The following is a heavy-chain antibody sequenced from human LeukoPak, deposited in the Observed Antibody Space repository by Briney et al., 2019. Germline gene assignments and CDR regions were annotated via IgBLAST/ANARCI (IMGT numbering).Heavy chain of an antibody. D-gene: IGHD3-10*01. CDR2: IYYSGST. V-gene: IGHV4-30-4*01. CDR3: ARCYYGSGSSFDY. J-gene: IGHJ4*02. CDR1: GGSLSSGDYY. Sequence: PSQTLSLTCTVSGGSLSSGDYYWGWIRQPPGTGLEWIGYIYYSGSTYYNPSLKSRVTISVDTSKNQFSLKLSSVTAADTAVYYCARCYYGSGSSFDYWGQGTLVTVSS.